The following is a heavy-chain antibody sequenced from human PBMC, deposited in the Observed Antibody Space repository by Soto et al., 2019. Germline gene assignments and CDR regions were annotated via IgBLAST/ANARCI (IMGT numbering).Heavy chain of an antibody. V-gene: IGHV1-8*01. CDR1: GYTFTSYD. CDR3: AMLPYYDFWSGYYPNWFDP. Sequence: QVQLVQSGAEVKKPGASVKVSCKASGYTFTSYDINWVRQATGQGLEWMGWMNPNSGNTGYAQKFQGRVTMTRNTSISTAYMELSSLRSEDTAVYYCAMLPYYDFWSGYYPNWFDPWGQGTLVTVSS. J-gene: IGHJ5*02. CDR2: MNPNSGNT. D-gene: IGHD3-3*01.